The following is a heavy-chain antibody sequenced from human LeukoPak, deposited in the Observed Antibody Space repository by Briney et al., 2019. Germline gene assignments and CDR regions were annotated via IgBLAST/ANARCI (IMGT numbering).Heavy chain of an antibody. J-gene: IGHJ6*03. CDR2: INPNSGGT. Sequence: ALVKVSCKASGYTFTGYYMHWVRQAPGQGLEWMGRINPNSGGTNYAQKFQGRVTMTRDTSISTAYMELSRLRSDDTAVYYCARERVSEYCSSTSCLYYYYYMDVWGKGTTVTVSS. CDR1: GYTFTGYY. D-gene: IGHD2-2*01. V-gene: IGHV1-2*06. CDR3: ARERVSEYCSSTSCLYYYYYMDV.